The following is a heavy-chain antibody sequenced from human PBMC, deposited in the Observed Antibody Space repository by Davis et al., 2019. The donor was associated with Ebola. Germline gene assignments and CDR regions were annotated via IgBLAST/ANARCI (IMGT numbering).Heavy chain of an antibody. Sequence: PGGSLRLSCAASGFTFSSYSMNWVRQAPGKGLEWVSSISSSSSYIYYADSVKGRFTIARDNAKNSLYLQMNSLRAEDTAVYYCARAVNYYYYGMDVWGKGTTVTVSS. D-gene: IGHD4-17*01. CDR2: ISSSSSYI. CDR1: GFTFSSYS. V-gene: IGHV3-21*01. CDR3: ARAVNYYYYGMDV. J-gene: IGHJ6*04.